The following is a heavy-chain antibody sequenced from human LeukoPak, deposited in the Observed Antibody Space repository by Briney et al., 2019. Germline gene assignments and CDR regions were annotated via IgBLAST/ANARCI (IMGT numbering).Heavy chain of an antibody. D-gene: IGHD3-3*01. V-gene: IGHV3-73*01. J-gene: IGHJ4*02. CDR2: ITTKANRYAT. CDR1: RFAFSGCD. Sequence: GGALKLSCAASRFAFSGCDMHWVRQAPREGLEWVGRITTKANRYATAYSASVKGRFTISRDDSKNTAYLQMNSLRTEDTAVYYCTTYKSGHYWGQGTLVTVSS. CDR3: TTYKSGHY.